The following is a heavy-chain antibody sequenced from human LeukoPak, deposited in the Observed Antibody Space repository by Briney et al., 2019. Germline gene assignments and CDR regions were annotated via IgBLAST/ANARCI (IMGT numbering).Heavy chain of an antibody. CDR3: ATAKTYYYDSSGYYYSDY. D-gene: IGHD3-22*01. CDR1: GYTLTELS. J-gene: IGHJ4*02. Sequence: ASVKVSCKVSGYTLTELSMHWVRQAPGKGLEWMGGFDPEDGETIYAQKFQGRVTMTEDTSTDTAYMELSSLRSEDTAVYYCATAKTYYYDSSGYYYSDYWGQGTLVTVSS. CDR2: FDPEDGET. V-gene: IGHV1-24*01.